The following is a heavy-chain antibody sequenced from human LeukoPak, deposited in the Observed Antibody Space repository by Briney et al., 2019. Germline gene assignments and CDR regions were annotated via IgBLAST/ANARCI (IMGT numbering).Heavy chain of an antibody. CDR1: GGSFSGYY. D-gene: IGHD2-15*01. CDR2: INHSGST. V-gene: IGHV4-34*01. Sequence: SETLSLTCAVYGGSFSGYYWSWIRQPPGKGLEWIGEINHSGSTNYSPSLKSRVTISVDTSKNQFSLKLSSVTAADTAVYYCARGPGGYCSGGSCYFYRPTDYWGQGTLVTVSS. CDR3: ARGPGGYCSGGSCYFYRPTDY. J-gene: IGHJ4*02.